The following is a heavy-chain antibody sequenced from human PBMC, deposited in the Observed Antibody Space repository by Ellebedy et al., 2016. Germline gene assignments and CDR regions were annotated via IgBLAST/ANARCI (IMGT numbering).Heavy chain of an antibody. V-gene: IGHV4-59*02. CDR1: GGSVDTYY. J-gene: IGHJ6*02. CDR2: VFYGGST. D-gene: IGHD2/OR15-2a*01. CDR3: AKDGPMTRSPNMYYHYAPDV. Sequence: SETLSLXXTVSGGSVDTYYWTWIRQSPGKGLEWIGYVFYGGSTKYNRSLRSRVTISLDTAKNQFSLRLTSVAAADTAVYFCAKDGPMTRSPNMYYHYAPDVWGQGATVTVTS.